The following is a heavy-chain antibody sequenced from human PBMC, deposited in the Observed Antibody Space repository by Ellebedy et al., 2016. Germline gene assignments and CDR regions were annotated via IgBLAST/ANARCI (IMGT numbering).Heavy chain of an antibody. D-gene: IGHD3-22*01. CDR2: INSDGSST. CDR1: GFTFSSYW. J-gene: IGHJ6*02. V-gene: IGHV3-74*01. Sequence: GESLKISCAASGFTFSSYWMHWVRQAPGKGLVWVSRINSDGSSTSYADSVKGRFTISRDNAKNTLYLQMNSLRAEDTAVYYCARAYFGYYYDSSGYYWGYDRGHYGMDVWGQGTTVTVSS. CDR3: ARAYFGYYYDSSGYYWGYDRGHYGMDV.